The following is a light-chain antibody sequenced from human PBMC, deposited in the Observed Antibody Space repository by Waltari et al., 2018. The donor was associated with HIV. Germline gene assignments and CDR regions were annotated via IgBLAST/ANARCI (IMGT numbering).Light chain of an antibody. CDR1: SSHIGAGYD. J-gene: IGLJ2*01. V-gene: IGLV1-40*01. CDR3: QSFDSSLTTSGVI. Sequence: QSVLTQPPSVSGAPGQRVTISCTGSSSHIGAGYDVQWYQQLPGTAPKLLIYANINRPSGVPDRFSGSKSGSSASLAITGLQAEDEAHYYCQSFDSSLTTSGVIFGGGTKLTVL. CDR2: ANI.